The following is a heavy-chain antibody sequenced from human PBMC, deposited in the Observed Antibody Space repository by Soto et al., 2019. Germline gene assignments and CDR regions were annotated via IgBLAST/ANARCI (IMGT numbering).Heavy chain of an antibody. CDR2: IWYDGSNK. CDR1: GFTFSSYD. Sequence: QVQLVESGGGVVQPGRSLRLSCAASGFTFSSYDMHWVRQAPGKGLEWVAVIWYDGSNKYYADSVKGRFTISRDNSKNTLYLQMNSLRAEDTAVYYCAREKCSGGSCYSSAFDYWGQGTLVTVSS. J-gene: IGHJ4*02. D-gene: IGHD2-15*01. CDR3: AREKCSGGSCYSSAFDY. V-gene: IGHV3-33*01.